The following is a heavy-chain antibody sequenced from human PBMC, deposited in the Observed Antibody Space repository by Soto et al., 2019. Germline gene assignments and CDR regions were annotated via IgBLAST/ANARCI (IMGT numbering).Heavy chain of an antibody. CDR2: IYPGDSDT. CDR3: ARHSVDSYGFHWFDP. V-gene: IGHV5-51*01. CDR1: GYSFTSYW. D-gene: IGHD5-18*01. J-gene: IGHJ5*02. Sequence: GESLKISCKGSGYSFTSYWIGWVRQMPGKGLEWMGIIYPGDSDTGYSPSFQGQVTISADKSISTAYLQWSSLKASDTAMYYCARHSVDSYGFHWFDPWGQGTLVTVSS.